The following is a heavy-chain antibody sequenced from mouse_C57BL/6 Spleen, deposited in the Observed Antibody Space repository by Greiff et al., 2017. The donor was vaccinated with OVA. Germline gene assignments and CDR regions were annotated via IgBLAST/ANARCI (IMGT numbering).Heavy chain of an antibody. CDR1: GYTFTSYW. V-gene: IGHV1-50*01. Sequence: VQLQQPGAELVKPGASVKLSCKASGYTFTSYWMQWVKQRPGQGLEWIGEIDPSDSYTNYNQKFKGKATLTVDTSSSTAYMQLSSLTSEDSAVYYCARGGRGFWYFDVWGTGTTVTVSS. CDR3: ARGGRGFWYFDV. D-gene: IGHD3-3*01. J-gene: IGHJ1*03. CDR2: IDPSDSYT.